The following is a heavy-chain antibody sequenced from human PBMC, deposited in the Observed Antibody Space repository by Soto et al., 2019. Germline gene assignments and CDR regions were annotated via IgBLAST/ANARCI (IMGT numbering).Heavy chain of an antibody. Sequence: SGPTLVNPTQTLTLTCTFSGFSLSTSGMRVSWIRQPPGNALECLARIDWDDDKFYSTSLKTRLTISKDTSKNQVVLTMTNMDPVDTATYYCARSYYDSSGYYIHFDYWGQGTLVTVSS. V-gene: IGHV2-70*04. CDR1: GFSLSTSGMR. CDR3: ARSYYDSSGYYIHFDY. CDR2: IDWDDDK. D-gene: IGHD3-22*01. J-gene: IGHJ4*02.